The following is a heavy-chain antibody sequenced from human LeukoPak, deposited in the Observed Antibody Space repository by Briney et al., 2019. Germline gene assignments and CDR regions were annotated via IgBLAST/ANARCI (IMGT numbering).Heavy chain of an antibody. CDR2: ISDTGGDT. D-gene: IGHD1-7*01. CDR1: EFTFSSYA. J-gene: IGHJ4*02. CDR3: ARDRVPGTSPKMDY. Sequence: GGSLRLSCAASEFTFSSYAMSWVRQAPGKGLEWVSVISDTGGDTYYADFVKGRFTISRDNSKNTLYLQMNSLRAEDTALYYCARDRVPGTSPKMDYWGQGTLVTVSS. V-gene: IGHV3-23*01.